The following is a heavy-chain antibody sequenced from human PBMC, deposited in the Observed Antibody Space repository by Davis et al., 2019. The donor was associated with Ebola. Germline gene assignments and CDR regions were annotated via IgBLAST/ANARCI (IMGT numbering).Heavy chain of an antibody. CDR2: IYHSGNT. J-gene: IGHJ4*02. Sequence: SQTLSLTCAVSGGSISSGGYSCSWIRQPPGKGLEWIGYIYHSGNTYYNPSLKSRVTISVDRSKNQFSLKLSSVTAADTAVYYCARGLSSLYYYDSSGYYALGYWGQGTLVTVSS. D-gene: IGHD3-22*01. V-gene: IGHV4-30-2*01. CDR3: ARGLSSLYYYDSSGYYALGY. CDR1: GGSISSGGYS.